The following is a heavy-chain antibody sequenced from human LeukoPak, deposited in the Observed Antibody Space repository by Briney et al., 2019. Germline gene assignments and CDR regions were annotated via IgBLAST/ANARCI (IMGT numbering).Heavy chain of an antibody. V-gene: IGHV3-11*01. CDR1: GFTFSDYY. CDR3: ARGGESLRFLEWLYLPGMDV. D-gene: IGHD3-3*01. J-gene: IGHJ6*02. CDR2: ISSSGSTI. Sequence: GGSLRLSCAASGFTFSDYYMSWIRQAPGKGLEWVSYISSSGSTIYYADSVKGRFTISRDNAKNSLYLQMNSLRAEDTAVYYCARGGESLRFLEWLYLPGMDVWGQGTTVTVSS.